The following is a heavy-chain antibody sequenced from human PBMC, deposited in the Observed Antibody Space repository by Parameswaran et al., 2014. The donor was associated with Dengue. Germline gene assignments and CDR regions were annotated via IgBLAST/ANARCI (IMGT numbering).Heavy chain of an antibody. CDR3: ARERNWNYVSWFDP. CDR1: GYTFTGYY. Sequence: PGASVKVSCKASGYTFTGYYMHWVRQAPGQGLEWMGWINPNSGGTNYAQKFQGRVTMTRDTSISTAYMELSRLRSDDTAVYYCARERNWNYVSWFDPWGQGTLVTVSS. V-gene: IGHV1-2*02. D-gene: IGHD1-7*01. CDR2: INPNSGGT. J-gene: IGHJ5*02.